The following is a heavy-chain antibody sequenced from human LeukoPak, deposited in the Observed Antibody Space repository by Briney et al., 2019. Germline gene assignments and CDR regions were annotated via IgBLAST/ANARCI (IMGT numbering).Heavy chain of an antibody. D-gene: IGHD3-9*01. CDR1: GFTFSSYW. CDR3: ARGYYDILTGYYKAHYFDY. Sequence: GGSLRLSCAASGFTFSSYWVSWVRQAPGKGLEWVANIKQDGSEKYYVDSVKGRFTISRDNAKNSLYLQMNSLRAEDTAVYYCARGYYDILTGYYKAHYFDYWGQGTLVTVSS. J-gene: IGHJ4*02. CDR2: IKQDGSEK. V-gene: IGHV3-7*03.